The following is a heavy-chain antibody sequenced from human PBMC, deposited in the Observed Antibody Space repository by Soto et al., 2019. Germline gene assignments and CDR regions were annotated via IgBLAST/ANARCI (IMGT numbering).Heavy chain of an antibody. Sequence: EVQLVESGGGLVQPGGSLRLSCAASGFTFSSYEMNWVRQAPGQGLEWVSYISSSGSTIYYADSVKGRFTISRDNAKNSLYLQMNSLRAEDTAVYYCARDYLDWSYGMDVWGQGTTVTVSS. CDR1: GFTFSSYE. CDR3: ARDYLDWSYGMDV. CDR2: ISSSGSTI. V-gene: IGHV3-48*03. J-gene: IGHJ6*02. D-gene: IGHD3-9*01.